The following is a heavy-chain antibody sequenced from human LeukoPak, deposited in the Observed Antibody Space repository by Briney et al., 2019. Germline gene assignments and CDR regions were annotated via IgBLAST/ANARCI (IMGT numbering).Heavy chain of an antibody. J-gene: IGHJ4*02. CDR1: GFTFSIYW. Sequence: GGSLRLSCAPSGFTFSIYWMSWVRQAPGEGLEWVANIMKEGSEKYYVDSVKRLFTISRDNAKKSLYLQMNSLRAEDTAVYYCARHLSGVTGYTYGRGIDYWGQGTLVTVSS. V-gene: IGHV3-7*01. D-gene: IGHD5-18*01. CDR2: IMKEGSEK. CDR3: ARHLSGVTGYTYGRGIDY.